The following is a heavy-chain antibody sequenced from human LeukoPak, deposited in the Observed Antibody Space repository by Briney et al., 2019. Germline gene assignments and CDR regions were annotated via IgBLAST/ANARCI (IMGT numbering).Heavy chain of an antibody. J-gene: IGHJ6*04. Sequence: GGSLRLSCAASGFTFSSYSMNWVRQAPGKGLECVSSISSSSSYIYYADSVKGRFTISRDNAKNSLYLQMNSLRAEDTAVYYCARGEPIVGATYYYYGMDVWGKGTTVTVSS. D-gene: IGHD1-26*01. CDR1: GFTFSSYS. CDR2: ISSSSSYI. CDR3: ARGEPIVGATYYYYGMDV. V-gene: IGHV3-21*01.